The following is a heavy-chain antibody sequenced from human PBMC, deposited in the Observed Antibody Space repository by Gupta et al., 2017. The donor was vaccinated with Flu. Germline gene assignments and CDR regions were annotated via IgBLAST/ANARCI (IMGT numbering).Heavy chain of an antibody. CDR2: ISAYNGNT. J-gene: IGHJ6*02. CDR1: GYTFTSYG. D-gene: IGHD3-3*01. V-gene: IGHV1-18*01. CDR3: ARDVVPPPDFGVVIIPYYYYGMDV. Sequence: QVQLVQSGAEVKKPGASVKVSCKASGYTFTSYGISWVRQAPGQGLEWMGWISAYNGNTNYAQKLQGRVTMTTDTSTSTAYMELRSLRSDDTAVYYCARDVVPPPDFGVVIIPYYYYGMDVWGQGTTVTVSS.